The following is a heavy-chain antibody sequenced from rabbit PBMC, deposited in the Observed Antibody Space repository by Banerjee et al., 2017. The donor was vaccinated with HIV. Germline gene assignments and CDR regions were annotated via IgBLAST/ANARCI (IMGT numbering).Heavy chain of an antibody. D-gene: IGHD7-1*01. CDR2: INTSSGNT. CDR1: GFSFSTSYW. Sequence: QEQLEESGGDLVKPEGSLTLTCTASGFSFSTSYWICWVRQAPGKGLEWIGCINTSSGNTGYASWAKGPFTISKTSSTTVTLQMTSLTVADTATYFCARESTDWYYFNLWGQGTLVTVS. CDR3: ARESTDWYYFNL. J-gene: IGHJ4*01. V-gene: IGHV1S45*01.